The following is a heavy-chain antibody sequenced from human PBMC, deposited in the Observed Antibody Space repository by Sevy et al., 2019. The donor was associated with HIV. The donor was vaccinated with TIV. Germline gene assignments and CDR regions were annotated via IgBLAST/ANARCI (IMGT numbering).Heavy chain of an antibody. CDR2: IRGSGGGT. CDR3: AKTIFGEAQVFDI. J-gene: IGHJ3*02. V-gene: IGHV3-23*01. CDR1: GFTFSSYD. D-gene: IGHD3-3*01. Sequence: GGSLRLSCAASGFTFSSYDMSWVRQAPGKGLEWVSGIRGSGGGTYYADSVKGRFSISRDDSKNMLFVQMNSLRAEDTAVYYCAKTIFGEAQVFDIWGQGKMVTVSS.